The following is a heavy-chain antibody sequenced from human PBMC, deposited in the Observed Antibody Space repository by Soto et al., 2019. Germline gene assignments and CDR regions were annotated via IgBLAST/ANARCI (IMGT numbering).Heavy chain of an antibody. Sequence: GGSLRLSCAASGFTFSSYAVSWVRQAPGRGLEWVSIISGNGGSTYYAASVKGRFTISRDNTKNTLYLQMDSLTAEDTAVYYCAKGSEFSNSYTLDFDFWGQGALVTVSS. J-gene: IGHJ4*02. D-gene: IGHD6-6*01. V-gene: IGHV3-23*01. CDR2: ISGNGGST. CDR1: GFTFSSYA. CDR3: AKGSEFSNSYTLDFDF.